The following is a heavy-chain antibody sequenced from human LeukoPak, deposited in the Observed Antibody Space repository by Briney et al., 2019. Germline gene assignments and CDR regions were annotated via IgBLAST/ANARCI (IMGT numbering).Heavy chain of an antibody. Sequence: DSVKGRFTISRDNSKNTLYLEMNSLRAEDTALYYCAKDRGRAVAGSEFDYWGQGTLVTVSS. J-gene: IGHJ4*02. V-gene: IGHV3-23*01. CDR3: AKDRGRAVAGSEFDY. D-gene: IGHD6-19*01.